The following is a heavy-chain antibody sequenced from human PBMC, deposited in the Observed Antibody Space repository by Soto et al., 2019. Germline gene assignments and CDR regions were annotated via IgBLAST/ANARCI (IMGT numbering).Heavy chain of an antibody. V-gene: IGHV4-34*01. J-gene: IGHJ4*02. CDR2: INHSGST. Sequence: SETLSLTCAVYGGSFSGYYWSWIRQPPGKGLEWIGEINHSGSTNYNPSLKSRVTISVDTSKNQFSLKLSSVTAADTAVYYCGRRLEAGYYFDYWGQGTLVTVYS. CDR3: GRRLEAGYYFDY. D-gene: IGHD6-19*01. CDR1: GGSFSGYY.